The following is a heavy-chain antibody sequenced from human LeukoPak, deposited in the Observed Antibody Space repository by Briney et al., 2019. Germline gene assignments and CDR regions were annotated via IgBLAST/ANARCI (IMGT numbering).Heavy chain of an antibody. D-gene: IGHD5-12*01. CDR3: ARLWGDATIFDL. Sequence: GGSLRLSCAASGYTFSSYWMHWVRQAPGKGLEWVANINQDGSRKHYVDSVKGRFTVSRDNAEKSLYLQTNSLRAEDTAIYYCARLWGDATIFDLWGQGTLVTVSS. CDR1: GYTFSSYW. J-gene: IGHJ4*02. V-gene: IGHV3-7*01. CDR2: INQDGSRK.